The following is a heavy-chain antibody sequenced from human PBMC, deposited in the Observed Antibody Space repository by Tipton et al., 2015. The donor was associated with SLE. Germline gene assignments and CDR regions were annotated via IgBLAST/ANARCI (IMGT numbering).Heavy chain of an antibody. CDR3: ARSAGYGSSWAHFDY. V-gene: IGHV4-59*11. J-gene: IGHJ4*02. Sequence: TLSLTCTVPGGSISSHYWSWIRQPPGKGLEWIGYIYYSGSTNYNPSLKSRVTISVDTSKNQFSLKLSSVTAADTAVYYCARSAGYGSSWAHFDYWGQGTLVTVSS. CDR2: IYYSGST. CDR1: GGSISSHY. D-gene: IGHD6-13*01.